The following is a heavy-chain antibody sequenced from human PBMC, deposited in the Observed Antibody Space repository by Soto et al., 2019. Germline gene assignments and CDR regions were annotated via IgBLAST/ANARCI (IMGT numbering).Heavy chain of an antibody. J-gene: IGHJ6*02. CDR1: GFTFSSYA. V-gene: IGHV3-23*01. CDR3: AKAHYPYYDILTCYYTDYYYYGMDV. D-gene: IGHD3-9*01. CDR2: ISGSGGST. Sequence: PGGSLRLSCAASGFTFSSYAMSWVRQAPGKGLEWVSAISGSGGSTYYADSVKGRFTISRDNSKNTLYLQMNSLRAEDTAVYYCAKAHYPYYDILTCYYTDYYYYGMDVWGQGTTVTVSS.